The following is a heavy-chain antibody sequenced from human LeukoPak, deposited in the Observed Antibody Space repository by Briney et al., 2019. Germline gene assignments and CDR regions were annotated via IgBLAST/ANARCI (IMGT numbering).Heavy chain of an antibody. CDR2: ISSSRGTT. J-gene: IGHJ4*02. D-gene: IGHD5-12*01. V-gene: IGHV3-48*01. CDR1: GFTFSSYS. Sequence: GGSLRLSCEASGFTFSSYSMNWVRQAPGKGLEWVSYISSSRGTTYYADSVKGRFTISRDNAKNSLYLQMNGLRAEDTAVYYCATGRGYSDYLFDYWGQGTLVTVSS. CDR3: ATGRGYSDYLFDY.